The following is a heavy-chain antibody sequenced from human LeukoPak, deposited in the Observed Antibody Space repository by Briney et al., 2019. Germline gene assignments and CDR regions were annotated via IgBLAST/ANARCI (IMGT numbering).Heavy chain of an antibody. V-gene: IGHV4-39*01. CDR3: VAEEYGTGSYYKSAF. CDR1: SGSIGSDALY. Sequence: ASETLSLTCTVSSGSIGSDALYWGWMRQSPGKGGEWIGSVHYTRSYSETTYYNASLESRVTVSTDRSKTWCSLKLTSVTAADTAVYYCVAEEYGTGSYYKSAFWGKGALVTVSS. D-gene: IGHD3-10*01. J-gene: IGHJ4*02. CDR2: VHYTRSYSETT.